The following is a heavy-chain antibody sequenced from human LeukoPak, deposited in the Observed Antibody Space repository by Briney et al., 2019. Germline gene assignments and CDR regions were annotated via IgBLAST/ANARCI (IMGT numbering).Heavy chain of an antibody. CDR2: IYTSGST. J-gene: IGHJ5*02. Sequence: PSETLSLTCTVSGGSVSSRSYYWSWIRQPAGKGLEWIGRIYTSGSTNYNPSLKSRVTMSVDTSKNQFSLKLSSVTAADTAVYYCERDSRRGYSYGYYSWFDPWGRGTLVTVSS. CDR3: ERDSRRGYSYGYYSWFDP. V-gene: IGHV4-61*02. D-gene: IGHD5-18*01. CDR1: GGSVSSRSYY.